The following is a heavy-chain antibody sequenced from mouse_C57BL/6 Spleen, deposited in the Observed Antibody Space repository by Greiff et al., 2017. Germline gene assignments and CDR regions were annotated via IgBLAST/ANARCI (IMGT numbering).Heavy chain of an antibody. CDR3: ALMDY. Sequence: EVHLVESGGGLVKPGGSLKLSCAASGFTFSSYAMSWVRQTPEKRLEWVATISDGGSYTYYPDNVKGRFTISRDNAKNNLYLQMSHLKSEDTAMYYCALMDYWGQGTSVTVSS. CDR2: ISDGGSYT. CDR1: GFTFSSYA. V-gene: IGHV5-4*01. J-gene: IGHJ4*01.